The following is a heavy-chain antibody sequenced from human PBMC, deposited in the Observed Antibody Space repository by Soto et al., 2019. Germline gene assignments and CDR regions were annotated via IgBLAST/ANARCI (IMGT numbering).Heavy chain of an antibody. CDR3: ARGAYDSRGASVYFDL. CDR1: GFTFGSYD. Sequence: EVQLVESGGGLVQPGGSLRLSCAASGFTFGSYDMHWVRQATGKGLEWVSAIGTAGDTYYQAYVKSRLTIPSENAKNSLYLQMNSLRAAANDVSYCARGAYDSRGASVYFDLWCRRSLVTVSS. CDR2: IGTAGDT. V-gene: IGHV3-13*01. D-gene: IGHD3-22*01. J-gene: IGHJ2*01.